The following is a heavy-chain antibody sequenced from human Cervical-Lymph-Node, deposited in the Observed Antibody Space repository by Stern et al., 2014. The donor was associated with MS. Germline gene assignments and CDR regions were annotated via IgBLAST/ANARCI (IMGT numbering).Heavy chain of an antibody. J-gene: IGHJ4*02. D-gene: IGHD1/OR15-1a*01. CDR3: ARANMDTNLAAKPLDS. CDR2: IYSSGST. Sequence: QLQLQESGPGLVKPSQTLSLTCTVSGGSFSSGPYYWNWIRQPAGKGLEWIGRIYSSGSTNYNPSLKSRVSISIDTSKNKFSLKLTSVTAADTAIYYCARANMDTNLAAKPLDSWGQGALVTVSS. V-gene: IGHV4-61*02. CDR1: GGSFSSGPYY.